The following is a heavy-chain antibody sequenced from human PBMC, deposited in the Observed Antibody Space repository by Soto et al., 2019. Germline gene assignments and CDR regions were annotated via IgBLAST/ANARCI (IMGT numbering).Heavy chain of an antibody. CDR2: IYDSGST. CDR1: GDSISSSY. J-gene: IGHJ6*02. V-gene: IGHV4-59*01. D-gene: IGHD3-10*01. Sequence: SETLSLTCTVSGDSISSSYWSWIRQPPGKGLEWIGYIYDSGSTNYNPSLKSRVTISVDTSKNQFSLKLSSVTAADTAVYYCARDRSLVRGVIAPQYYYYAMDVWGQGTTVTVSS. CDR3: ARDRSLVRGVIAPQYYYYAMDV.